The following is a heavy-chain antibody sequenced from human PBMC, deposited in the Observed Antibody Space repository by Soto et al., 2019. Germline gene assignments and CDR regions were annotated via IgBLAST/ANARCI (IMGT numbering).Heavy chain of an antibody. CDR2: ISYDSETT. J-gene: IGHJ6*02. V-gene: IGHV3-48*02. Sequence: VGSLRLSCASSDYTFSTYSMNCVRQAPGKGLEWAAYISYDSETTSYADSVKGRFTISRDDAKNSLYLQMNSLRDEDSAVYYCARLYYDYVWGQGTTVTVSS. D-gene: IGHD3-3*01. CDR3: ARLYYDYV. CDR1: DYTFSTYS.